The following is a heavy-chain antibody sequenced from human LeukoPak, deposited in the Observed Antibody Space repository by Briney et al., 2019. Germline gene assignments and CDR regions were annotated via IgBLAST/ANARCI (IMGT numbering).Heavy chain of an antibody. CDR1: GGSISSYY. CDR3: ARQLDSGSPGYYFDY. J-gene: IGHJ4*02. V-gene: IGHV4-59*08. CDR2: IYYSGST. D-gene: IGHD1-26*01. Sequence: PSETLSLTCTVSGGSISSYYWSWIRQPPGKGLEWIGYIYYSGSTNYNPSFKSRVTISVDTSKNQFSLKLSSVTAADTAVYYCARQLDSGSPGYYFDYWGQGTLVTVSS.